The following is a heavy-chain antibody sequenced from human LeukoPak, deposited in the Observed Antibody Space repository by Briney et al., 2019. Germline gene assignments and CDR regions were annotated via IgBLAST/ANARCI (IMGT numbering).Heavy chain of an antibody. D-gene: IGHD1-1*01. J-gene: IGHJ4*02. V-gene: IGHV3-7*04. CDR1: GFTFSNFW. Sequence: PGGSLRLSCATSGFTFSNFWMSWVRQAPGRGLEWVANIHPEGNEEYHAESVKGRFTISRDNARNLLFLQMNGLRVEDTAVYYCARGDDFSGDHWGRGTLVTVSS. CDR3: ARGDDFSGDH. CDR2: IHPEGNEE.